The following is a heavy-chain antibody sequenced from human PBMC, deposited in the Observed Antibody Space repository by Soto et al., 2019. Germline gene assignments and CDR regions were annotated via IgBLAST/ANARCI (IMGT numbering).Heavy chain of an antibody. CDR3: ARIWVNYYDSSGPDAFDI. CDR1: GYTFTSYG. CDR2: ISAYNGST. J-gene: IGHJ3*02. Sequence: GASVKVSCKASGYTFTSYGISWVRQAPGQGLEWMGWISAYNGSTNYAQKLQGRVTMTTDTSTSTAYMELRSLRSDDTAVYYCARIWVNYYDSSGPDAFDIWGQGTMVTVSS. D-gene: IGHD3-22*01. V-gene: IGHV1-18*04.